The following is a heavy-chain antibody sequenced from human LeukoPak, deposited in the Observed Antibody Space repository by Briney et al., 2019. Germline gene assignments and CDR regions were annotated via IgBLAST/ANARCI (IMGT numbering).Heavy chain of an antibody. J-gene: IGHJ3*02. D-gene: IGHD1-26*01. CDR3: ARVSGGGSQSYDAFDI. V-gene: IGHV1-2*02. CDR1: GYTFTSYY. Sequence: ASVKVSCKASGYTFTSYYMHWVREAPGQGLEWMGWINPNSGGTYYAQKFQGRVTMTRDTSISTAYMELTRLRSDDTAVYYCARVSGGGSQSYDAFDIWGQGTLVTVSS. CDR2: INPNSGGT.